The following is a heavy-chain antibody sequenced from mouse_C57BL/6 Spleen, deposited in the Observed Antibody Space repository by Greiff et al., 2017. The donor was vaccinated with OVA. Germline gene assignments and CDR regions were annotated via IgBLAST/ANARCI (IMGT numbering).Heavy chain of an antibody. Sequence: VQLQQPGAELVKPGASVKLSCKASGYTFTSYWITWVKQRPGQGLEWIGDIYPGSGSTNYNDKFKSKGTLTVDTSSSTGYMQLSSLTSEDSAVYYCAKYPFCAMDYWGQGTSVTVSS. J-gene: IGHJ4*01. CDR2: IYPGSGST. D-gene: IGHD5-1*01. CDR3: AKYPFCAMDY. V-gene: IGHV1-55*01. CDR1: GYTFTSYW.